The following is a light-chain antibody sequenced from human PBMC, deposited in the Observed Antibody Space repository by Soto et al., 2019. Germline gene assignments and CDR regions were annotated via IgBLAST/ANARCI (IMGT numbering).Light chain of an antibody. CDR1: SSNIGAGYD. J-gene: IGLJ2*01. V-gene: IGLV1-40*01. Sequence: QSVLTQPPSVSGAPGQRVTISCTGSSSNIGAGYDVHWYQHLPGTAPKLLIYGNTNRPSGFPDRFSGSKSDTSASLAITGLQAEDEADYYCQSYDSSLSGVLFGGGTKLTV. CDR2: GNT. CDR3: QSYDSSLSGVL.